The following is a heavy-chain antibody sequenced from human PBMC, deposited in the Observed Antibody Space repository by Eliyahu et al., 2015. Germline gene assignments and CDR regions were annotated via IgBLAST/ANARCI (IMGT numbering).Heavy chain of an antibody. Sequence: QVQLVQSGAEVKEPGASVKLSCXTSXYTFTNYAMHWVRQAPGQRLEWMGWXNVGXGNTKYSQKXQGRVTFTRDTSASTGYMELSSLRSEETAVYYCAKSGAAPPGNWFDSWGQGTLVTVSS. CDR1: XYTFTNYA. J-gene: IGHJ5*01. CDR2: XNVGXGNT. V-gene: IGHV1-3*01. CDR3: AKSGAAPPGNWFDS.